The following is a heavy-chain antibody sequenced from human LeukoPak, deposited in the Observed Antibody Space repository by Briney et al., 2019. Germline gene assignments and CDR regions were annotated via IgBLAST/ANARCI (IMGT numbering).Heavy chain of an antibody. Sequence: PGGSLRLSCAASGFTFSSYWMSWVRQAPGKGLEWVANIKQDGSEKYYVDSVKGRFTISRDNAKNSLYLQMNSLRAEDTAVYYCACLSRDDAFDIWGQGTMVTVSS. CDR1: GFTFSSYW. CDR2: IKQDGSEK. CDR3: ACLSRDDAFDI. J-gene: IGHJ3*02. D-gene: IGHD5/OR15-5a*01. V-gene: IGHV3-7*01.